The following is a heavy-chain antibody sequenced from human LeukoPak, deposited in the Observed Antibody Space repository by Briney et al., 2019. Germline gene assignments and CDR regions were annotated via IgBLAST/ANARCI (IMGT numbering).Heavy chain of an antibody. D-gene: IGHD6-19*01. CDR2: IIPNFEIA. J-gene: IGHJ4*02. CDR1: GGTFSSYA. V-gene: IGHV1-69*13. Sequence: SVKVSCKASGGTFSSYAISWVRQAPGQGLEWMGGIIPNFEIAKFAQKFQGRVTITADESTSTAYMELSSLRSEDTAVYYCARGQVWQWQDYWGQGTLVTVSS. CDR3: ARGQVWQWQDY.